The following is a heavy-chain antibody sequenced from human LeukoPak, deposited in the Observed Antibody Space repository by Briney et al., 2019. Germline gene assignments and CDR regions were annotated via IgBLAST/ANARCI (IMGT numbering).Heavy chain of an antibody. CDR2: MNPNSGET. CDR1: GYTFSSYD. J-gene: IGHJ5*02. D-gene: IGHD7-27*01. Sequence: ASVKVSCKTSGYTFSSYDINWVRQATGQGLEWMGWMNPNSGETGFAQNFQGRVTLTKNTSIATAYMELSSLRSEDTAGYYCARGDPWGFDPWGQGTLVTVSS. CDR3: ARGDPWGFDP. V-gene: IGHV1-8*01.